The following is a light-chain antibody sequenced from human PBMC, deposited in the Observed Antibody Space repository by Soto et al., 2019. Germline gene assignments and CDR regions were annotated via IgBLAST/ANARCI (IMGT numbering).Light chain of an antibody. V-gene: IGKV3-20*01. J-gene: IGKJ5*01. Sequence: EIVLTQSPGTLSLSPGERATLSFRASQSVSSSYLAWYQQKPGQAPRLLIYGASSRATGIPDRFSGSGSGTDFTLTISRLEPEDFAVYYCQQYGNSPITFGQGTRLENK. CDR2: GAS. CDR3: QQYGNSPIT. CDR1: QSVSSSY.